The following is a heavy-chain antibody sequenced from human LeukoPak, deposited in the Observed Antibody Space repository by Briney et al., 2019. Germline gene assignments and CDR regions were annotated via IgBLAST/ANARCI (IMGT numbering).Heavy chain of an antibody. CDR2: ISGSGGYT. J-gene: IGHJ4*02. Sequence: GGSLRLSCVGSGFSFSSSSFNWVRQAPGKGLEWVSAISGSGGYTYYADSVKGRFTISRDNSKYTLYLQLNSLRAEDTAVYYCAKDNGPRLYCSGGSCYLTFDYWGQGTLVTVSS. CDR1: GFSFSSSS. CDR3: AKDNGPRLYCSGGSCYLTFDY. D-gene: IGHD2-15*01. V-gene: IGHV3-23*01.